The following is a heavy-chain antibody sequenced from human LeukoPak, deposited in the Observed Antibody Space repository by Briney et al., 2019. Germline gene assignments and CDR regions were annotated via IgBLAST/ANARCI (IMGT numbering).Heavy chain of an antibody. CDR1: GGTFSSYA. CDR3: ARSARAVPDFWRGYTNFDY. D-gene: IGHD3-3*01. Sequence: SVKVSCKASGGTFSSYAISWVRQAPGQGLEWMGGIIPIFGTTNYAQKFQGRVTITADESTSTAYMELRSLRSEDTAVYYCARSARAVPDFWRGYTNFDYWGQGTLVTVSS. J-gene: IGHJ4*02. CDR2: IIPIFGTT. V-gene: IGHV1-69*13.